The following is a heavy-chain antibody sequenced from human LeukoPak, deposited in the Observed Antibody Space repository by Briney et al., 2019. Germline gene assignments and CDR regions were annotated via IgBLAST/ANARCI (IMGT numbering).Heavy chain of an antibody. J-gene: IGHJ6*02. CDR1: GFPFRSYG. CDR2: IWYDGSNK. V-gene: IGHV3-33*01. D-gene: IGHD5-12*01. Sequence: GGPLRLSCAASGFPFRSYGMHWVRQAPGKGLEWVAGIWYDGSNKYYAATVKGRFTISSDNFKKTLYLQMNSLRAEDTAVYYGARGGYSGYEEGMDVWGQGTTVTVSS. CDR3: ARGGYSGYEEGMDV.